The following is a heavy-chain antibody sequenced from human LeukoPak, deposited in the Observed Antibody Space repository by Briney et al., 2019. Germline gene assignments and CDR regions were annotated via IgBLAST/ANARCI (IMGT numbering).Heavy chain of an antibody. CDR1: GGSISSGGYY. V-gene: IGHV4-31*02. CDR2: IYYSGST. D-gene: IGHD2-15*01. CDR3: VSDYCSGGSCYSVPYYYGMDV. Sequence: SQTLSLTCTVSGGSISSGGYYWSWIRQHPGKGLEWIGYIYYSGSTYYNPSLKSRVTISVDTSKNQFSLKLSSVTAADTAVYYCVSDYCSGGSCYSVPYYYGMDVWGQGTTVIVSS. J-gene: IGHJ6*02.